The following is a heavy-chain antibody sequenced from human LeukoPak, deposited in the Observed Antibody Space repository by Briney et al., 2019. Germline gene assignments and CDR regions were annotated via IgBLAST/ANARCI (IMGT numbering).Heavy chain of an antibody. CDR2: IYYSGST. D-gene: IGHD6-13*01. V-gene: IGHV4-39*07. CDR1: GGSISSSSYY. J-gene: IGHJ4*02. CDR3: AREGVIAAAASDY. Sequence: PSETLSLTCTVSGGSISSSSYYWGWIRQPPGKGLEWIGSIYYSGSTYYNPSLKSRVTISVDTSKNQFSLKLSSVTAADTAVYYCAREGVIAAAASDYWGQGTLVTVSS.